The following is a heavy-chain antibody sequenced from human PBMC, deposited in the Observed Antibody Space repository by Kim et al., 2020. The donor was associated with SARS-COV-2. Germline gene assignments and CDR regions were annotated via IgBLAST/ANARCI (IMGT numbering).Heavy chain of an antibody. J-gene: IGHJ5*02. CDR3: ANGKLYSSPKGWFDP. V-gene: IGHV3-23*01. CDR2: MSGSGDVT. D-gene: IGHD2-21*01. Sequence: GGSLRLSCAASGFIFSNYAMSWVRQAPGKGLEWVSIMSGSGDVTYYADSVKGRFTISRDNSKNTLYLQMNSLGAEDTAVYYCANGKLYSSPKGWFDPWGQGTLVSVSS. CDR1: GFIFSNYA.